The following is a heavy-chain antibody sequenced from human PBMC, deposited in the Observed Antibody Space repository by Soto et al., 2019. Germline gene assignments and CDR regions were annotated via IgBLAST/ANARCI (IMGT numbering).Heavy chain of an antibody. CDR3: AIGGGFCGGDCYKGGSDY. CDR1: GFPFSPYT. J-gene: IGHJ4*02. D-gene: IGHD2-21*02. CDR2: ISYDGGDK. V-gene: IGHV3-30-3*01. Sequence: QVQLVDSGGGVVQPGRSLRLSCAASGFPFSPYTMHWVRQAPGKGLEWVALISYDGGDKYYADSVKGRFTISRDNSKNTLYLQMNSLRPEDTAVYYCAIGGGFCGGDCYKGGSDYWGQGTLVTVSS.